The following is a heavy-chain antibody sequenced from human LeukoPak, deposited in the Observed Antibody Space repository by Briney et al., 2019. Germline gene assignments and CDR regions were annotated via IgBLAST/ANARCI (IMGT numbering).Heavy chain of an antibody. CDR1: GGSISSGSYY. Sequence: PSQTLSLTCTVSGGSISSGSYYWSWIRQPAGKGLEWIGRIYTSGSTNYNPSLKSRVTISVDTSKNQFSLKLSSVTAADTAVYYCARDLGDYSLDYWAREPWSPSPQ. D-gene: IGHD2-15*01. CDR2: IYTSGST. V-gene: IGHV4-61*02. CDR3: ARDLGDYSLDY. J-gene: IGHJ4*02.